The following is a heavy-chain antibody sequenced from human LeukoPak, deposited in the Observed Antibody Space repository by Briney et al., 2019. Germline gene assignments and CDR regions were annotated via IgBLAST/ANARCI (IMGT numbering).Heavy chain of an antibody. CDR2: INPNSGGT. CDR1: GYTFTGYY. V-gene: IGHV1-2*02. CDR3: ASIFHLDIVVVPAATPFDY. J-gene: IGHJ4*02. Sequence: ASVKVSCKASGYTFTGYYMHWVRQAPGQGLEWMGWINPNSGGTNYAQKFQGRVTMTRDTSISTAYMELSRLRSDDTAVYYCASIFHLDIVVVPAATPFDYWGQGSLVTVSS. D-gene: IGHD2-2*03.